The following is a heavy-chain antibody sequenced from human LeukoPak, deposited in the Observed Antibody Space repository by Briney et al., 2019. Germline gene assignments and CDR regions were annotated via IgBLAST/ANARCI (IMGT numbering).Heavy chain of an antibody. J-gene: IGHJ4*02. CDR1: GVSISSGGYS. V-gene: IGHV4-30-2*01. Sequence: SQTLSLTCAVSGVSISSGGYSWSWIRQPPGKGLEWIGYIYHSGSTYYNPSLKSRVTISVDRSKNQFSLKLSSVTAADTAVYYCARGTYYYGSGSKFDYWGQGTLVTVSS. CDR2: IYHSGST. D-gene: IGHD3-10*01. CDR3: ARGTYYYGSGSKFDY.